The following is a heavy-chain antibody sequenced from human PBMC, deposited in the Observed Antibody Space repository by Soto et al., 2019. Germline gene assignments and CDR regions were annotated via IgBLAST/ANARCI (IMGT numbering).Heavy chain of an antibody. J-gene: IGHJ6*02. D-gene: IGHD2-15*01. CDR3: GKDCNGGHCNPAGMDV. Sequence: GGSVRLSCAASGFTFSGHVMDWVRQAPGKGLEWVSGISANGGSTYYADSVKGRFTISRDNSKNTLYLQMNSLRAEDTAVYYCGKDCNGGHCNPAGMDVSGQGTIVTGSS. CDR2: ISANGGST. V-gene: IGHV3-23*01. CDR1: GFTFSGHV.